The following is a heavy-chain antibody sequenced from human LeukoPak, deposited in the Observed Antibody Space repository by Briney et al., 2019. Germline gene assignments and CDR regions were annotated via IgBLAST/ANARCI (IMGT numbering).Heavy chain of an antibody. J-gene: IGHJ6*02. CDR3: ARGFCTNTNCFVDSPLDV. CDR2: IWYDGSNQ. V-gene: IGHV3-33*01. D-gene: IGHD2-2*01. Sequence: GRSLRLSCAASEFTFSNYAMHWVRQAPGEGLEWVAFIWYDGSNQYLADSVKGRFTISRDNTKLYLQMNSLRAEDTAVYYCARGFCTNTNCFVDSPLDVWGQGTTVTVSS. CDR1: EFTFSNYA.